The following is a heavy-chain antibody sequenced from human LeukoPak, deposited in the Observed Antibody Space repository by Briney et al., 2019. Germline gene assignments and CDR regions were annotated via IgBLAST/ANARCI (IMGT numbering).Heavy chain of an antibody. CDR1: GCSISSSSYY. CDR2: IYYSGST. Sequence: PSETLSLTCTVSGCSISSSSYYWGWIRQPPGKGLEWIGSIYYSGSTYYNPSLKSRVSISVDTSKNQLSLKLSAVTAADTAVYYCARGGRATVTTWGQGTLVTVSS. D-gene: IGHD4-17*01. V-gene: IGHV4-39*01. CDR3: ARGGRATVTT. J-gene: IGHJ5*02.